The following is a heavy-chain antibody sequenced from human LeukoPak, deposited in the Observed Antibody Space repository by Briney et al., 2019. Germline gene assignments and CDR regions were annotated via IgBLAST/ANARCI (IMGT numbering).Heavy chain of an antibody. CDR1: GGSFSGYY. D-gene: IGHD3-3*01. CDR2: INHSGST. CDR3: ARGAWSGYYLDY. V-gene: IGHV4-34*01. Sequence: SETLSLTCAVYGGSFSGYYWSWIRQPPGKGLEWIGEINHSGSTNYNPSLKSRVTISVDTSKNQFSLKLSSVTAADTAVYYCARGAWSGYYLDYWGQGTLVTVSS. J-gene: IGHJ4*02.